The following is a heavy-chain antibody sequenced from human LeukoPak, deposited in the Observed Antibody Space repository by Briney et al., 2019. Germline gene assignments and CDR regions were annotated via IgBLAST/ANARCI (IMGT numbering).Heavy chain of an antibody. J-gene: IGHJ4*02. CDR1: GGSISSSNW. D-gene: IGHD2/OR15-2a*01. CDR3: VRVGNNFLYFDY. Sequence: PSETLSLTCAVSGGSISSSNWWSWVRQPPGKGLEWIGEIYHNGSTNYNPSLKSRVTISVDTSKNQFSLKLSSVTAADTAVYYCVRVGNNFLYFDYWGQGTLVTVSS. CDR2: IYHNGST. V-gene: IGHV4-4*02.